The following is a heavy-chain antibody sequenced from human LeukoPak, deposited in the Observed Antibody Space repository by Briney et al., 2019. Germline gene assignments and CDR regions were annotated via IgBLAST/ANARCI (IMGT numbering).Heavy chain of an antibody. V-gene: IGHV4-59*01. CDR3: ASRGSGYRYFQH. J-gene: IGHJ1*01. Sequence: SETLSLTCTVSGGSISSYYWSWFRQPPGKGLEWIGYIYYSGSTNYNPSLKSRVTISVDTSKNQFSLKLSSVTAADTAVDYCASRGSGYRYFQHWGQGTLVTVSS. CDR2: IYYSGST. CDR1: GGSISSYY. D-gene: IGHD5-12*01.